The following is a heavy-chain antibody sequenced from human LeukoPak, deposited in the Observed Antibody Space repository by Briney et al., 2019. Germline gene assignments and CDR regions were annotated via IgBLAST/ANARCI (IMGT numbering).Heavy chain of an antibody. Sequence: ASVKVSCKTSGYTFSGSYIHWVRQAPGQGLEWMGRINPNSGDTNYAQNFQGRVTMTRDTSITTAYMELSRLRSDDTAVYYCASEGSGSYYPFDYWGQGTLVTVSS. CDR2: INPNSGDT. CDR3: ASEGSGSYYPFDY. D-gene: IGHD3-10*01. CDR1: GYTFSGSY. V-gene: IGHV1-2*06. J-gene: IGHJ4*02.